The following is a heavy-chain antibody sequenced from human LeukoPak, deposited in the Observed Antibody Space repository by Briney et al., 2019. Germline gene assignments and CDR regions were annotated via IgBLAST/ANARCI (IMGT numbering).Heavy chain of an antibody. CDR2: INPNSGGT. Sequence: ASVKVSCKASGYTFTGYYMHWVRQAPGQGLEWMGWINPNSGGTNYAQKFQGRVTMTRDTSISTAYVELSRLRSDDTAVYYCARDLGSTSFNWFDPWGQGTLVTVSS. CDR1: GYTFTGYY. J-gene: IGHJ5*02. V-gene: IGHV1-2*02. CDR3: ARDLGSTSFNWFDP. D-gene: IGHD2-2*01.